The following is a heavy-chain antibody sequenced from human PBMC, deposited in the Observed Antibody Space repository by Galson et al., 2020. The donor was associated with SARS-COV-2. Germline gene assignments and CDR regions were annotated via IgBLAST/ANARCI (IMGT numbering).Heavy chain of an antibody. CDR2: ITSSSTT. CDR1: GITFSSYN. CDR3: SRGLSSSWPVSDF. Sequence: GESLKISCAASGITFSSYNKNWVRPAPGKGLEWVSFITSSSTTNYADYVKGRFTITRDNAKNSLYLQMSGLRDDDTALYYCSRGLSSSWPVSDFWGQGALVTVSS. V-gene: IGHV3-48*02. J-gene: IGHJ4*02. D-gene: IGHD6-13*01.